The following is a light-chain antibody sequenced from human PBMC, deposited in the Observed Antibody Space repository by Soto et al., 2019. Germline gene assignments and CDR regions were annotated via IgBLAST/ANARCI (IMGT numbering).Light chain of an antibody. CDR2: ENN. Sequence: NFMLTQPHSVSESPGKTVTISCTRSSGSIASNYVQWYQQRPGSGPTTVIFENNQRSSGVPDRFSGSIDRSSNSASLTISGLKPEDDADYFCQSHDDSNPYVFGTGTKVTVL. CDR1: SGSIASNY. V-gene: IGLV6-57*04. CDR3: QSHDDSNPYV. J-gene: IGLJ1*01.